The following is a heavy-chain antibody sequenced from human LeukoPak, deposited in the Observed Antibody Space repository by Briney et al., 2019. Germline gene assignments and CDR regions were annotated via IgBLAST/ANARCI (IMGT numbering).Heavy chain of an antibody. CDR3: ARGVHYYTAFDI. CDR2: ITGSGGTT. CDR1: GFTFSSYG. V-gene: IGHV3-23*01. D-gene: IGHD3-22*01. Sequence: GGSLRLSCAASGFTFSSYGMSWVRQAPGKGLEWVSGITGSGGTTFYADSVQGRFIISRDNSRNTLYLQMNSLSADDTAVYYCARGVHYYTAFDIWGQGTMVAVSS. J-gene: IGHJ3*02.